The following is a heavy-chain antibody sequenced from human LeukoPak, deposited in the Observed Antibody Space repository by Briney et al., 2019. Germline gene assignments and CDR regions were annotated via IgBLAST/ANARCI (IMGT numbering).Heavy chain of an antibody. J-gene: IGHJ4*02. D-gene: IGHD6-13*01. V-gene: IGHV3-74*01. CDR1: GFTFSSYW. CDR3: VRDSSSWYYGNYFDY. CDR2: IYSDGSST. Sequence: PGWSLRLSCSASGFTFSSYWMHWVRQAPGKGLVWVSRIYSDGSSTSYADSLKGRFTISRDNAKNTLYLQMTSLRAEDTAVYYCVRDSSSWYYGNYFDYWGQGTLVTVSS.